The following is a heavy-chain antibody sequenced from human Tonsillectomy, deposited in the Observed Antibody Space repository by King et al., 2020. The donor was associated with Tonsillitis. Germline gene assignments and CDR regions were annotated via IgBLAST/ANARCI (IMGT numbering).Heavy chain of an antibody. D-gene: IGHD2-21*01. CDR2: IEWDDDK. V-gene: IGHV2-70*15. CDR1: GFSLSTSGAC. J-gene: IGHJ6*03. Sequence: HVTLKESGPALVKPTQTLTLTCTFSGFSLSTSGACLSWIRQPPGKALEWLARIEWDDDKYYNTSLKTRLTISKDTSKNQVVLTMTKVDPVDTATYYCARTKCHRGGYYYYMDVWGKGTTVTVSS. CDR3: ARTKCHRGGYYYYMDV.